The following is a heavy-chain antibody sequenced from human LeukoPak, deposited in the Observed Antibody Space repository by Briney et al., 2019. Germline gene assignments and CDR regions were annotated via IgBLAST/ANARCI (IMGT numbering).Heavy chain of an antibody. D-gene: IGHD5-12*01. Sequence: GGSLRLSCAASGFAFSSYSMNWVRQAPGKGLEWVSYISSSSSTIYYADSVKGRFTISRDNAKNSLYLQMNSLRAEDTAVYYCARDKYSGYDWGDLWEYYYYGMDVWGQGTTVTVSS. J-gene: IGHJ6*02. CDR1: GFAFSSYS. CDR2: ISSSSSTI. CDR3: ARDKYSGYDWGDLWEYYYYGMDV. V-gene: IGHV3-48*01.